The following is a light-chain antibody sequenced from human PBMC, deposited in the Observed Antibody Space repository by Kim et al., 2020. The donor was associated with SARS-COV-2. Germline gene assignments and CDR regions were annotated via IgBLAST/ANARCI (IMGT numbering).Light chain of an antibody. CDR1: QSVSSNY. V-gene: IGKV3-20*01. CDR3: QQYDNSPYT. J-gene: IGKJ2*01. CDR2: GAS. Sequence: LSPGERATSSCRASQSVSSNYLAWYQQKPGKAPRLLIYGASSRATGIPDRFSGSGSGTDFTLTITRLEPEDSAVYYCQQYDNSPYTFGQGTKLEIK.